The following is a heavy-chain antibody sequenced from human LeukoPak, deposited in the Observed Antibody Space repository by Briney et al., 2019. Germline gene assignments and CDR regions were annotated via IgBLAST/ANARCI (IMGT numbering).Heavy chain of an antibody. CDR1: GYTFTGYY. V-gene: IGHV1-2*02. CDR2: INPNSGGT. CDR3: ARDYYDSSGYDDWCYP. Sequence: GASVKVSCKASGYTFTGYYMHWVRQAPGQGLEWMGWINPNSGGTNYAQKFQGRVTMTRDTSISTAYMELSRLRSDDTAVYYCARDYYDSSGYDDWCYPWGQGTLVTVSS. J-gene: IGHJ5*02. D-gene: IGHD3-22*01.